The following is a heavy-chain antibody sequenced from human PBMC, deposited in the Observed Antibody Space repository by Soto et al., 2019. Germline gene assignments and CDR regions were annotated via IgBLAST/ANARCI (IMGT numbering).Heavy chain of an antibody. D-gene: IGHD2-2*01. CDR3: ARICCSSTSCYAKYYYYYGMDV. CDR2: ISAYNGNT. CDR1: GYTFTSYG. V-gene: IGHV1-18*01. J-gene: IGHJ6*02. Sequence: ASVKVSCKASGYTFTSYGISWVRQAPGQGLEWMGWISAYNGNTNYAQKLQGRVTMTTDTSTSTAYMELRSLRSDDTAVYYCARICCSSTSCYAKYYYYYGMDVWGQGTTVTVSS.